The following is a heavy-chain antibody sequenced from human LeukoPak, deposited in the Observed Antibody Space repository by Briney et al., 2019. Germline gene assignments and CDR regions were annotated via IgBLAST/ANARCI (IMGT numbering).Heavy chain of an antibody. CDR2: ISSSSSYI. J-gene: IGHJ6*02. V-gene: IGHV3-21*01. CDR3: ARLYVPRGYSYGFPYYGMDV. D-gene: IGHD5-18*01. CDR1: GFTFSSYS. Sequence: GGSLRLSCGASGFTFSSYSMNWVRQAPGKGPEWVSSISSSSSYIYYADSVKGRFTISRDNAKNSLYLQMNSLRAEDTAVYYCARLYVPRGYSYGFPYYGMDVWGQGTTVTVSS.